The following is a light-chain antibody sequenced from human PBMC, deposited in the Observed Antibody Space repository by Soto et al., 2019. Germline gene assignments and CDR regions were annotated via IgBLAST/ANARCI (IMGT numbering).Light chain of an antibody. CDR3: QNYNSDLRT. J-gene: IGKJ1*01. Sequence: DIQMTQSPSSLSASVGDRVTITCRASQNIRSYLNWYQQRIGKAPKVLIYAASSLQSGVPSRFSGSGSGTDFTLTISSLQHEDFVTYYCQNYNSDLRTLGQGTKVDTK. CDR2: AAS. CDR1: QNIRSY. V-gene: IGKV1-39*01.